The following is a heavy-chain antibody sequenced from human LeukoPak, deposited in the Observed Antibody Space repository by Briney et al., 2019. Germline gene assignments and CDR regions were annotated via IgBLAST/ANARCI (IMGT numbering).Heavy chain of an antibody. CDR2: IYYSGCT. D-gene: IGHD2-15*01. V-gene: IGHV4-39*01. J-gene: IGHJ4*02. CDR1: VRSIISSSYS. Sequence: PSETLSLTCTIPVRSIISSSYSSGWIRKPPGKGLEWIGRIYYSGCTYYHPALKSRVPISVDTSKNQVSLKLSSVTAADTAVYYCSGGTKLNDYWGQGTLVTVSS. CDR3: SGGTKLNDY.